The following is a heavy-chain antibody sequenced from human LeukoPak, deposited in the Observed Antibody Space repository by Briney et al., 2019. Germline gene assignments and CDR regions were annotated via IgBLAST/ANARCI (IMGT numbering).Heavy chain of an antibody. D-gene: IGHD3-16*01. CDR1: GVSMSSYY. V-gene: IGHV4-59*01. Sequence: PSETLSLACTVSGVSMSSYYWSWIRQPPGKGLEWIGYIHSSGSTNNNPSLKSRVTISVDTSKNQFSLKLSSVTAADTAVYYCASGGPIPSTFDYWGQGTLVTVSS. CDR3: ASGGPIPSTFDY. CDR2: IHSSGST. J-gene: IGHJ4*02.